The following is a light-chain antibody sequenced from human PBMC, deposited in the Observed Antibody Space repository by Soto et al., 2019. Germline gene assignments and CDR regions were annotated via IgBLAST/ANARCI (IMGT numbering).Light chain of an antibody. CDR1: QGIRND. Sequence: ALQMTQSPSSLSASVGDRVTITCRASQGIRNDLGWYQQKPGKAPKLLISAASSLQSGVPSRFSGSGSGTDFTLTISSLQPEDFATYYCLQDYKYPWTFGQGTKVEIK. CDR3: LQDYKYPWT. J-gene: IGKJ1*01. V-gene: IGKV1-6*01. CDR2: AAS.